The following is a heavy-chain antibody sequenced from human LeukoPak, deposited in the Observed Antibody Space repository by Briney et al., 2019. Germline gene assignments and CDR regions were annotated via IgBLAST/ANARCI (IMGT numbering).Heavy chain of an antibody. D-gene: IGHD5-12*01. CDR3: AKAQGVATIYYFDY. J-gene: IGHJ4*02. CDR2: ISGSGGST. CDR1: GFTFSSYG. V-gene: IGHV3-23*01. Sequence: SGGSLRLSCAASGFTFSSYGMSWVRQAPGKGLEWVSAISGSGGSTYYADSVKGRFTISRDNSKNTLYLQMNSLRAEDTAVYYCAKAQGVATIYYFDYWGQGTLVTVSS.